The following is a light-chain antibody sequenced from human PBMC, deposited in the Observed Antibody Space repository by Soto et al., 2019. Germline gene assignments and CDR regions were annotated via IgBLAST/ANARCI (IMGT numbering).Light chain of an antibody. CDR3: QCYDSSLSGWV. V-gene: IGLV1-40*01. CDR1: SSNIGAGYD. J-gene: IGLJ3*02. CDR2: GNS. Sequence: QSVLTQPPSVSGAPGQRVTISCTGSSSNIGAGYDVHWYQQLPGTAPKLLIYGNSNRPSGVPDRFSGSKSGTSASLAITGLQAEDEADYYCQCYDSSLSGWVFGGGTKVPVL.